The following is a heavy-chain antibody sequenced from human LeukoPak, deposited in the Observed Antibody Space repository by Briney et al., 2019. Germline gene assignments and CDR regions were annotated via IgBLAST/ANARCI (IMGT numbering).Heavy chain of an antibody. CDR2: IKHDGSQK. D-gene: IGHD3-22*01. J-gene: IGHJ4*02. CDR1: GFSFSSYW. CDR3: AGDWNYYDNSGFYGEY. V-gene: IGHV3-7*04. Sequence: GGSLRLSCAASGFSFSSYWMSWVRQAPGKGLEWVANIKHDGSQKYYVDSVKGRFTISRDNAKNSLYLQMNSVRAEDTAVYYCAGDWNYYDNSGFYGEYWGQGTLVSVSP.